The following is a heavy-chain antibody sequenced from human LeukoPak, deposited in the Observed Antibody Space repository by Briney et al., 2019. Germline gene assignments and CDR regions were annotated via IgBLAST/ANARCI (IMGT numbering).Heavy chain of an antibody. Sequence: PGGSLRLSCGASGFIFNSYSMNWVRQAPGKGLKWVSSISGTSSYIHYADSVRGRFTISRDNAKNSLYLQMNSLRAEDTAVYYCARGRYYDSSTYSEYSGMDVWGQGTTVTVSS. CDR2: ISGTSSYI. V-gene: IGHV3-21*01. D-gene: IGHD3-22*01. J-gene: IGHJ6*02. CDR3: ARGRYYDSSTYSEYSGMDV. CDR1: GFIFNSYS.